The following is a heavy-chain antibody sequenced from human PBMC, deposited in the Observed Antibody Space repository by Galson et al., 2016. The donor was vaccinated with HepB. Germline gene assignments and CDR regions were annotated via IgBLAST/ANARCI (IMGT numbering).Heavy chain of an antibody. V-gene: IGHV3-23*01. CDR2: ISHSGNSA. CDR3: AEDLRGLNFNLLDH. CDR1: GFSFSDYG. D-gene: IGHD1-1*01. Sequence: SLRLSCAASGFSFSDYGMSWVRQAPGRGLEWVSAISHSGNSAYHADSVKGRFLVSRDNSKNTLHLQMNSLRAEDTAIYFCAEDLRGLNFNLLDHWGQGILVTVSS. J-gene: IGHJ4*02.